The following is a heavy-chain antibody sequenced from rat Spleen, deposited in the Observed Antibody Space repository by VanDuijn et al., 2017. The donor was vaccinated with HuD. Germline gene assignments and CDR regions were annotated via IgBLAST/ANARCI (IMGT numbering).Heavy chain of an antibody. Sequence: EVQLVESGGGLVQPGRSLKLSCAASGFTFSNYWMAWIRQAPGKGLEWVASITNAAGKVYYPDSVKGRFTISRDTAQNILYLQMNSPRSEDTATYYCATYSDYATSPFAHWGRGTLVTVSS. CDR3: ATYSDYATSPFAH. V-gene: IGHV5-31*01. D-gene: IGHD1-6*01. CDR1: GFTFSNYW. J-gene: IGHJ3*01. CDR2: ITNAAGKV.